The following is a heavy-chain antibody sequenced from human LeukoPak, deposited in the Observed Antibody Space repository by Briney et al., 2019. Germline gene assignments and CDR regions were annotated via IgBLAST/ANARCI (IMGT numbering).Heavy chain of an antibody. D-gene: IGHD2-15*01. V-gene: IGHV4-4*07. J-gene: IGHJ6*03. CDR3: ARDGRKVVAAKRYYYYYYMDV. CDR1: GGSISSYY. Sequence: SETLSLTCTVSGGSISSYYWSWIRQPAGKGLEWIGRIYTSESTNYNPSLKSRVTMSVDTSKNQFSLKLSSVTAADTAVYYCARDGRKVVAAKRYYYYYYMDVWGKGTTVTVSS. CDR2: IYTSEST.